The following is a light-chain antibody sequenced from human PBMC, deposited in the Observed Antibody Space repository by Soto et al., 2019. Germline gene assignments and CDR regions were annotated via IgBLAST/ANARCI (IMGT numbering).Light chain of an antibody. CDR2: DAS. CDR3: QQYDNSPIT. V-gene: IGKV3-11*01. Sequence: EIVWRQSPTTLSSSPGARATISSRASQSVGSYLAWYQQKPGQAPRLLIYDASNRATGIPARFSGSGSGTDFILIISGLEPEDSAVYYCQQYDNSPITFGQGTKVDIK. J-gene: IGKJ1*01. CDR1: QSVGSY.